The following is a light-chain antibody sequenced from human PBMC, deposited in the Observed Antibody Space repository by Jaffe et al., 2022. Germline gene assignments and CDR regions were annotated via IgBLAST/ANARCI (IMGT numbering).Light chain of an antibody. J-gene: IGKJ3*01. CDR1: QSLSGAY. CDR3: HQYLNAPFT. CDR2: GVS. V-gene: IGKV3-20*01. Sequence: ENVLTQSPGTLSLSPGERATLSCRASQSLSGAYLGWYQHKPGQTPRLLIYGVSSRATGIPDRFSGSGSGTDFTLTISRLEPEDSAVYYCHQYLNAPFTFGPGTKVDIK.